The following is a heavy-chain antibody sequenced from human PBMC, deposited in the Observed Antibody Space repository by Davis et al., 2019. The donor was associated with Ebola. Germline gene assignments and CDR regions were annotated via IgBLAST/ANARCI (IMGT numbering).Heavy chain of an antibody. D-gene: IGHD6-25*01. V-gene: IGHV3-30*02. Sequence: GESLKISCAASGFTFSSYGMHWVRQAPGKGLEWVAVIWYDGSNKYYADSVKGRFTISRDNSKNTLYLQMNSLRPDDTAVYYCAKGSGYFDYWGQGTLVTVSS. CDR1: GFTFSSYG. J-gene: IGHJ4*02. CDR3: AKGSGYFDY. CDR2: IWYDGSNK.